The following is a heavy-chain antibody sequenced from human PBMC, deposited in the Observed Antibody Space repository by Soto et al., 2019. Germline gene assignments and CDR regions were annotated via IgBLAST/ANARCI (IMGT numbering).Heavy chain of an antibody. D-gene: IGHD3-16*01. CDR3: AKDSHWGIISPTHDP. V-gene: IGHV3-23*01. J-gene: IGHJ5*02. CDR2: INGGDDSK. Sequence: EVQLWESGGGLVQPGGSLRLSCAVSGFTFRSSPMSWVRRAPGKGLEWVSGINGGDDSKHYAESVRGRFTIIRDNSKNTLLLQKNSLRVEDTDIYYFAKDSHWGIISPTHDPWCQGTQVTVSS. CDR1: GFTFRSSP.